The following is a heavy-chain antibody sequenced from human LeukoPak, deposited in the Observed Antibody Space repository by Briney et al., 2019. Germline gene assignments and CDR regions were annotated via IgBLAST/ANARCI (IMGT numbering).Heavy chain of an antibody. CDR3: AKDVDGYSIDY. D-gene: IGHD5-24*01. J-gene: IGHJ4*02. V-gene: IGHV3-30*18. Sequence: GGSLRLSCAASGFTFSSYGMHWVGKAPGKGLEWVAVISYDGSNKYYADSVKGRFTISRDNSKNTLYLQMNSLRAEDTAVYYCAKDVDGYSIDYWGQGTLVTVSS. CDR2: ISYDGSNK. CDR1: GFTFSSYG.